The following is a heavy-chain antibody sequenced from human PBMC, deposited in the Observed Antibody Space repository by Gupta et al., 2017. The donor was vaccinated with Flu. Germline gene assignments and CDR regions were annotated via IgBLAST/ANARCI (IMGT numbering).Heavy chain of an antibody. V-gene: IGHV3-33*01. Sequence: QVQLVESGGGVVQPGRSLRLSCAASGFTFSSYGMHWVRQAPGKGREWVAVIWYDGSNKYYADAVKGRFTISRDNSKNTLYLQMNSLRAEDTAVYYCARTYSGSYTFDYWGQGTLVTVSS. CDR3: ARTYSGSYTFDY. CDR1: GFTFSSYG. CDR2: IWYDGSNK. D-gene: IGHD1-26*01. J-gene: IGHJ4*02.